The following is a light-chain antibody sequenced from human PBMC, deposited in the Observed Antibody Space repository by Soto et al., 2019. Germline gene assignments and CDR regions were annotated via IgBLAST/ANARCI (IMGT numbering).Light chain of an antibody. CDR2: DAS. CDR3: QQRGNWPPIN. Sequence: EIVFTQSPCTLSLSPGERATLSCRASQSVSTYLAWYQQKPGQAPRLLIYDASNRATGIPARFSGSGSGTDYTLTISSLEPEDFAVYYCQQRGNWPPINFGQGTRLEIK. J-gene: IGKJ5*01. CDR1: QSVSTY. V-gene: IGKV3-11*01.